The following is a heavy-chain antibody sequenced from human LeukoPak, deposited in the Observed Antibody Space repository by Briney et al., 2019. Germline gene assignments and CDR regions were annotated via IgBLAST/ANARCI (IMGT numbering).Heavy chain of an antibody. CDR2: ISSSSSTI. Sequence: GGSLRLSCAASGFSFSSYSMNWVRQAPGKGLEWVSYISSSSSTIYYADSVKGRFTISRDNAKNSLYLQMNSLRAEDTAAYYCASELGYCSSTSCYRVYYMDVWGKGTTVTVSS. CDR3: ASELGYCSSTSCYRVYYMDV. J-gene: IGHJ6*03. CDR1: GFSFSSYS. D-gene: IGHD2-2*03. V-gene: IGHV3-48*01.